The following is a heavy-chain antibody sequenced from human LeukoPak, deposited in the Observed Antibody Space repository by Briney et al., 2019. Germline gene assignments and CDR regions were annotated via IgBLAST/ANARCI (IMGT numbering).Heavy chain of an antibody. D-gene: IGHD1-26*01. J-gene: IGHJ4*02. CDR3: ARDLSGSLDY. CDR2: ISYDGSNK. V-gene: IGHV3-30-3*01. CDR1: GFTSSSYA. Sequence: GGSLRLSCAASGFTSSSYAMHWVRQAPGKGLGWVAVISYDGSNKYYAVSVKGRFTISRDNSKNTLYLQMNSLRAEDTAVYYCARDLSGSLDYWGQGTLITVSS.